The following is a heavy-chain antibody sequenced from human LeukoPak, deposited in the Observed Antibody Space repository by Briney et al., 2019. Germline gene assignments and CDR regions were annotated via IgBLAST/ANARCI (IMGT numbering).Heavy chain of an antibody. D-gene: IGHD3-22*01. Sequence: SVKVSCKASGGTFSSYAISWVRQAPGQGLEWMGRIIPIFGTANYAQKFQGRVTITTDESTSTAYMELSSLRSEDTAVYYCARGSSSYYYDSSGYYKLDYWGQGTLVTVSS. J-gene: IGHJ4*02. CDR3: ARGSSSYYYDSSGYYKLDY. CDR2: IIPIFGTA. V-gene: IGHV1-69*05. CDR1: GGTFSSYA.